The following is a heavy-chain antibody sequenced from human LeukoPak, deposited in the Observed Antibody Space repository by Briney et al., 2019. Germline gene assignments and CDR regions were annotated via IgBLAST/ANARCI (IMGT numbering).Heavy chain of an antibody. Sequence: PGGSLRLSCAASGFTFSDFYMSWIRQAPGKGLEWVSYITSSGTYTNYADPVKGRFTISRDNAKNSLHLQMNSLRAEDTAVYYCARSSTLGGKLLKLDPWGQGTLVTVSS. CDR1: GFTFSDFY. V-gene: IGHV3-11*03. CDR2: ITSSGTYT. D-gene: IGHD3-10*01. CDR3: ARSSTLGGKLLKLDP. J-gene: IGHJ5*02.